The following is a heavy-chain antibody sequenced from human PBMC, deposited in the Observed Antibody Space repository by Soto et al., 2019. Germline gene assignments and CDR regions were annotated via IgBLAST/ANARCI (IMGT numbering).Heavy chain of an antibody. CDR3: TTPPGSTFGDYYGMDV. V-gene: IGHV3-15*01. D-gene: IGHD1-7*01. CDR1: GFSFSNAW. J-gene: IGHJ6*02. CDR2: IKSKADGETT. Sequence: RGSLIVSCAASGFSFSNAWMNWVRQAPGKGPEWVGRIKSKADGETTDYAAPVKGRFTISRDDSKNTLYMQLNSLKTEDTAVYYCTTPPGSTFGDYYGMDVWGQGTTVTVAS.